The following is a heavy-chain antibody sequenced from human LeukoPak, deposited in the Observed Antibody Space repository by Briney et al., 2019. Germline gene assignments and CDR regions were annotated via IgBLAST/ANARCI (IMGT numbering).Heavy chain of an antibody. CDR1: GFTFSDYA. D-gene: IGHD3-22*01. Sequence: PGGSLRLSCAASGFTFSDYAITWVRQAPGKELEWVSHISGNGGSTSYAASVKGRFTVSRDNSKNMLYLQMNSLRVDDTAVYYCAKVRPFTPIAVVPEYFDYWGQGTLVAVSS. J-gene: IGHJ4*02. CDR2: ISGNGGST. CDR3: AKVRPFTPIAVVPEYFDY. V-gene: IGHV3-23*01.